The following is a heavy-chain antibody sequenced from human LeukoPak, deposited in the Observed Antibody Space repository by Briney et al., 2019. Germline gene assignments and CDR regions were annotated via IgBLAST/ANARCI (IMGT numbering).Heavy chain of an antibody. CDR3: ARETPPIVVAGPGKMDV. CDR1: GYTFTTYY. Sequence: GASVKVSCKASGYTFTTYYMHWVRQAPGQGLEWMGIINPSGGSTSYAQRFQGRVAMTRDTSTSTVYMELSSLRSEDTAVYYCARETPPIVVAGPGKMDVGGQGTTVTVSS. D-gene: IGHD6-19*01. V-gene: IGHV1-46*01. J-gene: IGHJ6*02. CDR2: INPSGGST.